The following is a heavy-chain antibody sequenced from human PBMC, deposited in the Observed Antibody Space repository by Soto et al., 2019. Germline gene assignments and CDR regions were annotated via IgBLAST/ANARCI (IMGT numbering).Heavy chain of an antibody. CDR2: ISASAITT. V-gene: IGHV3-23*01. J-gene: IGHJ4*02. CDR3: AKPPGFNNVVPAYFDY. Sequence: SCKVSGYTLTELSMHWVRQAPGKGLEWVSSISASAITTYNTDSVRGRFTISRDNSRNTVYLQMNSLRAEDTAVYFCAKPPGFNNVVPAYFDYWGGGTRVTVSS. CDR1: GYTLTELS. D-gene: IGHD2-15*01.